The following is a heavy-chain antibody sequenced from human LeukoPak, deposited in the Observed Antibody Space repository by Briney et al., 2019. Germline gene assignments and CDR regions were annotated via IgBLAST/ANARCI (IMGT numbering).Heavy chain of an antibody. CDR2: IYTSGST. V-gene: IGHV4-61*02. J-gene: IGHJ5*02. CDR1: GGSISSGSYY. CDR3: ARAVGSSESNWFDP. Sequence: SETLSLTCTVSGGSISSGSYYWRWIRQPAGKGLEWIARIYTSGSTNYNPSLKRRVTMSVDRSKNQFSLKLSSVTAADTAVYYCARAVGSSESNWFDPWGQGALVTVSS. D-gene: IGHD1-26*01.